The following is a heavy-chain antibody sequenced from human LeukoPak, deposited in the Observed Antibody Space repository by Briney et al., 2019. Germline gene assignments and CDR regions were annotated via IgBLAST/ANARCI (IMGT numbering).Heavy chain of an antibody. CDR2: IYYSGST. V-gene: IGHV4-39*07. D-gene: IGHD3-16*01. CDR1: GGSISSSSYY. J-gene: IGHJ4*02. CDR3: ARGVWDNQGFDY. Sequence: SETLSLTCTVSGGSISSSSYYWGWIRQPPGKGLEWIGSIYYSGSTYYNPSLKSRVTISVDTSKNQFSLKLSSVTAADTAVYYCARGVWDNQGFDYWGQGTLVTVSS.